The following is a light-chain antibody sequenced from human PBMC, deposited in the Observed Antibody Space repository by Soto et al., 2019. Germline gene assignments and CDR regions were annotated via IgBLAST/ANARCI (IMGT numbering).Light chain of an antibody. CDR1: QSINTY. Sequence: DIQMTQSPSSLSASVGDRVTITCRAGQSINTYLNWYQQKPGKAPKLLIYAASSLQSGVPSRFSGSGSGTDFTLTISSLQPEDFATYYCQQSYSTPRTFGQGTKVEIK. CDR3: QQSYSTPRT. J-gene: IGKJ1*01. CDR2: AAS. V-gene: IGKV1-39*01.